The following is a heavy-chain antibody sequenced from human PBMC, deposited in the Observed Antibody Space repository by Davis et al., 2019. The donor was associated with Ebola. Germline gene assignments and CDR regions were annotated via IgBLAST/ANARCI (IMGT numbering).Heavy chain of an antibody. CDR2: IGVSGDTT. D-gene: IGHD3-3*01. J-gene: IGHJ6*03. Sequence: SLNIPCAASGFTFSTYAMTWVRQAPGKGLQWVSGIGVSGDTTYYADSVKGRFTVSRDNSENTVYLQMNSLRAEDTATYFCAKLHLESYDFWGAYIDVWGKGTTVTVSS. CDR1: GFTFSTYA. V-gene: IGHV3-23*01. CDR3: AKLHLESYDFWGAYIDV.